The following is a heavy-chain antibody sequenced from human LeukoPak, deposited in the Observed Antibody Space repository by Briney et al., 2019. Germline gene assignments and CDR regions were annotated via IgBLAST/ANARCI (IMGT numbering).Heavy chain of an antibody. CDR3: ARVKVAVAGRSYYYYGMDV. V-gene: IGHV4-39*07. CDR1: GGSISSSSYY. D-gene: IGHD6-19*01. J-gene: IGHJ6*02. CDR2: IYYSGST. Sequence: SETLSLTCTVSGGSISSSSYYWGWIRQPPGKGLEWIGSIYYSGSTYYNPSLKSRVTMSVDTSKNQFSLKLSSVTAADTAVYYCARVKVAVAGRSYYYYGMDVWGQGTTVTVSS.